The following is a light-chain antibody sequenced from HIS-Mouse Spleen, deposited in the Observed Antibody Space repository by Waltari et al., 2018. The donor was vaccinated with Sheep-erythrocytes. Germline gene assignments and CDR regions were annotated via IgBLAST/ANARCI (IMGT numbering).Light chain of an antibody. CDR3: SSYAGSNNWV. V-gene: IGLV2-8*01. J-gene: IGLJ3*02. CDR1: SSDAAGYSY. Sequence: QSALTQPPSASGSPGQSVTIPCTGTSSDAAGYSYVSWYQQHPGKAPKLMIYEVSKRPSGVPDRFSGSKSGNTASLTVSGLQAEDEADYYCSSYAGSNNWVFGGGTKLTVL. CDR2: EVS.